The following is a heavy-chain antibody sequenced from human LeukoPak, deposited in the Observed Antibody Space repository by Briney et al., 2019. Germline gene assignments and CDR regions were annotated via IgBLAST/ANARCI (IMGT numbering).Heavy chain of an antibody. V-gene: IGHV1-18*01. D-gene: IGHD3-10*01. CDR3: AREGGRWFGELSNDIDY. Sequence: GASVKVSCKASGYTFTSYGISWVRQAPGQGLEWMGWISAYNGNTNYAQKLQGRVTMTTDTSTSTAYMELRSLRSDDTAVYYRAREGGRWFGELSNDIDYWGQGTLVTVS. CDR2: ISAYNGNT. J-gene: IGHJ4*02. CDR1: GYTFTSYG.